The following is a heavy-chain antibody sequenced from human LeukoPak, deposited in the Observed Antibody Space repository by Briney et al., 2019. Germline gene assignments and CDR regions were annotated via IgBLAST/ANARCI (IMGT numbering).Heavy chain of an antibody. CDR1: GHTFTDYG. CDR2: IDLYTGGA. J-gene: IGHJ6*02. Sequence: ASVKVSCKASGHTFTDYGFGWVRQAPGQGLEWMGCIDLYTGGAHYAQKFQDWLSMTRDTSINTAYMELSSLRSDDAAVYYCARDILGRSNGGSNYFGMEVWGQGTTVTVSS. CDR3: ARDILGRSNGGSNYFGMEV. D-gene: IGHD2-15*01. V-gene: IGHV1-2*04.